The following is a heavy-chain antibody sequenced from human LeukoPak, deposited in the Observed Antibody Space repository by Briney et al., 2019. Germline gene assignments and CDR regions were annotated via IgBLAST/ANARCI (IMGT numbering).Heavy chain of an antibody. Sequence: GGSLRLSCAASGVTLSSYGMSWVRQAPGKGLAWVSAVGPSGNTYYADSVKGRFTISRDNSKSTLYLQMNSLRDEDTAVYYCAKRGGSYRGFDYWGQGTLVTVSS. D-gene: IGHD1-26*01. J-gene: IGHJ4*02. CDR2: VGPSGNT. CDR1: GVTLSSYG. CDR3: AKRGGSYRGFDY. V-gene: IGHV3-23*01.